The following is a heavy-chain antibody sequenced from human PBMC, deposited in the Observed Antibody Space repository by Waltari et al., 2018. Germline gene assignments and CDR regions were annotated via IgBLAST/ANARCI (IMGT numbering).Heavy chain of an antibody. CDR2: IYSGGRST. CDR3: AQGSGGLDAFDI. Sequence: EVQLLESGGGLVQPGGSLRLSCAAYGFPFSNYAMSWVRQAPGKGLEWVSGIYSGGRSTYYADSVKGRFTISRDDSKNTLYLQMNSLRAEDTAVYYCAQGSGGLDAFDIWGQGTMVTVSS. V-gene: IGHV3-23*03. CDR1: GFPFSNYA. J-gene: IGHJ3*02. D-gene: IGHD6-19*01.